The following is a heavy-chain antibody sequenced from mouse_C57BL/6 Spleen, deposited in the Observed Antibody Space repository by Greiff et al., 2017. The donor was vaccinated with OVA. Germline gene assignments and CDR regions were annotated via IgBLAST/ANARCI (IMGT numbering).Heavy chain of an antibody. CDR1: GYTFTSYW. V-gene: IGHV1-55*01. CDR3: ARGIYYGSSYGYAMDY. J-gene: IGHJ4*01. CDR2: IYPGSGST. D-gene: IGHD1-1*01. Sequence: VQLQQPGAELVKPGASVKMSCKASGYTFTSYWITWVKQRPGQGLEWIGDIYPGSGSTNYNEKFKSKATLTVDTSSSTAYMQLSSLTSEDSAVYYCARGIYYGSSYGYAMDYWGQGTSVTVSS.